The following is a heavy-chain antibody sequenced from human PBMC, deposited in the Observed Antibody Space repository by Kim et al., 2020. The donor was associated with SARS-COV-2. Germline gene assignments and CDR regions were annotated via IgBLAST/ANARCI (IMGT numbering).Heavy chain of an antibody. CDR3: ATTTSGWIFDY. D-gene: IGHD6-19*01. CDR2: T. V-gene: IGHV3-23*03. Sequence: TFYADPGKGRFTISRDNSKNTLYLQTNSLRAEDTAVYYCATTTSGWIFDYWGQGTMVTVSS. J-gene: IGHJ4*02.